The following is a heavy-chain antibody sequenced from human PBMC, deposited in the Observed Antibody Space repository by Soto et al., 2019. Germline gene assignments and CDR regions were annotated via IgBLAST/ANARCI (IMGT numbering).Heavy chain of an antibody. J-gene: IGHJ4*02. CDR1: GFSLSDYY. D-gene: IGHD3-22*01. CDR3: ERDLGYYDSSGYFDY. Sequence: GSLRLSCAASGFSLSDYYMSWIRQAPGKGLEWVSYISSSDTIISYADSVKGRFTISRDNAKNSLYLQMNSLRAEDTAVYYCERDLGYYDSSGYFDYWGQGTLVTVSS. CDR2: ISSSDTII. V-gene: IGHV3-11*01.